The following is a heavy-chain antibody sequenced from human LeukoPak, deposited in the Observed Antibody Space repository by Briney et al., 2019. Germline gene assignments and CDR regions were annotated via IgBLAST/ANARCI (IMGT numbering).Heavy chain of an antibody. CDR3: ARLRWLQLGYAFDI. V-gene: IGHV4-38-2*01. CDR1: GYSISSGYY. J-gene: IGHJ3*02. CDR2: IYHRGST. D-gene: IGHD5-24*01. Sequence: PSETLSLTCAVSGYSISSGYYWGWIRQPPGKGLEWTGSIYHRGSTYYNPSLKSRVTISVDTSKNQFSLKLSSVTAADTAVYYCARLRWLQLGYAFDIWGQGTMVTVSS.